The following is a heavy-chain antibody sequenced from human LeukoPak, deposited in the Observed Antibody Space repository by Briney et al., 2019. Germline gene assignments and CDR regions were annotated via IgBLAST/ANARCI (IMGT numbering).Heavy chain of an antibody. CDR1: GGSFNGYY. CDR2: INHSGST. V-gene: IGHV4-34*01. D-gene: IGHD6-19*01. Sequence: SETLSLTCAVYGGSFNGYYWSWIRQPPGKGLEWIGEINHSGSTNYNPSLKSRVTISVDTSKNQFSLKLSSVTAADTAVYYCARGGYSSGPNNYYGLDVWGQGTTVTVSS. J-gene: IGHJ6*02. CDR3: ARGGYSSGPNNYYGLDV.